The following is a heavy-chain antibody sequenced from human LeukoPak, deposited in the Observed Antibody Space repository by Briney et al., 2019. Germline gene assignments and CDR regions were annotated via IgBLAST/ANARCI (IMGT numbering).Heavy chain of an antibody. CDR2: IYYSGST. V-gene: IGHV4-30-4*01. J-gene: IGHJ4*02. CDR3: ARGGRRRGGRIDY. D-gene: IGHD3-10*01. Sequence: PSETLSLTCTVSGGSISSGDYYWSWIRQPPGKGLEWIGYIYYSGSTYYNPSLKSRGTISVDTSKNQFSLKLSSVTAADTAVYYCARGGRRRGGRIDYWGQGTLVTVSS. CDR1: GGSISSGDYY.